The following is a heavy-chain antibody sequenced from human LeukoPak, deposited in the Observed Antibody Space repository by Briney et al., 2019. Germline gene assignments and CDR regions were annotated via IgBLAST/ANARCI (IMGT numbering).Heavy chain of an antibody. V-gene: IGHV1-18*04. CDR2: ISAYNGNT. Sequence: GASVKVSCKASGYTFTGYYMHWVRQAPGQGLEWMGWISAYNGNTNYAQKLQGRVTMTTDTSTSTAYMELRSLRSDDTAVYYCARGGYDSSGYYVRPVLNDAFDIWGQGTMVTVSS. CDR3: ARGGYDSSGYYVRPVLNDAFDI. CDR1: GYTFTGYY. D-gene: IGHD3-22*01. J-gene: IGHJ3*02.